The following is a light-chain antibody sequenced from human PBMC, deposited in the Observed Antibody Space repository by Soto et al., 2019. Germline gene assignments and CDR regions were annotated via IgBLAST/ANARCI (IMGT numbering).Light chain of an antibody. CDR1: QSIFNY. Sequence: DIQVTQSPSSLSASVGDRVTITCRASQSIFNYLNWYQQKPRKAPKLLIYAASSLQSGVPSRVSGGGAGTDFTLTISSLQPEDFATYYCQQSYSSPGTFGLGTKVEIK. V-gene: IGKV1-39*01. CDR2: AAS. J-gene: IGKJ1*01. CDR3: QQSYSSPGT.